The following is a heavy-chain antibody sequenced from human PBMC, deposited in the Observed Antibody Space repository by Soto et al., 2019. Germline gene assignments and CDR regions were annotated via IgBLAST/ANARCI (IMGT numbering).Heavy chain of an antibody. Sequence: QVQLVESGGGVVQPGRSLRLSCAASGFTFSSYAMHWVCQAPGKGLEWVAVISYDGSNQYYADSVKGRFTISRDNSKNTLYLQMNSLRAEDTAVYYCARDWSRWDYWGQGTLVTVSS. CDR2: ISYDGSNQ. CDR3: ARDWSRWDY. V-gene: IGHV3-30-3*01. J-gene: IGHJ4*02. D-gene: IGHD2-15*01. CDR1: GFTFSSYA.